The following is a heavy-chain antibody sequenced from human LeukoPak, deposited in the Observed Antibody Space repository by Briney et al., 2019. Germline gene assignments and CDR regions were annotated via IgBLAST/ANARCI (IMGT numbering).Heavy chain of an antibody. CDR3: ARGDYGGNSMDY. J-gene: IGHJ4*02. CDR1: GFTFSSYA. Sequence: GGSLRLSCAASGFTFSSYAMHWVRQAPGKGLEWVAVISYDGSNKYYADSVKGRFTISRDNSKNTLYLQMNSLRAEDTAVYYCARGDYGGNSMDYWGQGTLVTVSS. CDR2: ISYDGSNK. V-gene: IGHV3-30*04. D-gene: IGHD4-23*01.